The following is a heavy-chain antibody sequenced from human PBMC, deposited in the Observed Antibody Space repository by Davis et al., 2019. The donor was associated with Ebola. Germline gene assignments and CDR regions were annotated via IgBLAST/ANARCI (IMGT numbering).Heavy chain of an antibody. J-gene: IGHJ4*02. V-gene: IGHV5-51*01. CDR1: GYSFTSYW. D-gene: IGHD3-3*01. CDR3: ARLLEWKADY. Sequence: GGSLRLSCKGSGYSFTSYWIAWVRQMPGKGLECMGIIYPGDSENRYSPSFQGQVTISADKSITTAYLQWSSLKASDTAMYYCARLLEWKADYWGQGTLVTVSS. CDR2: IYPGDSEN.